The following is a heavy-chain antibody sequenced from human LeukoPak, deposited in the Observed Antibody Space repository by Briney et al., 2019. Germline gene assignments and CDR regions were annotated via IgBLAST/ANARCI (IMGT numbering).Heavy chain of an antibody. CDR3: ARGGYYDILTGYYVYLDY. D-gene: IGHD3-9*01. CDR2: IHYSGST. Sequence: SETLSLTCTVSGGSISSYYWSWIRQPPGKGLEWIGYIHYSGSTNYNPSLESRVTISVDTSKNQFSLKLSSVTAADTAVYYCARGGYYDILTGYYVYLDYWGRGTLVTVSS. V-gene: IGHV4-59*01. CDR1: GGSISSYY. J-gene: IGHJ4*02.